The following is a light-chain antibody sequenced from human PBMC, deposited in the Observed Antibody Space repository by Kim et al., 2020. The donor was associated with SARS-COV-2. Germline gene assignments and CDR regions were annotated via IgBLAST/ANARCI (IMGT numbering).Light chain of an antibody. CDR3: QAWDSSTASDV. Sequence: SYELTQPPSVSVSPGQTASITCSGAKLGDKYACWYQQKPGQSPVLVIYQDSKRPSGIPERFSGSNSGNTATLTISGTQAMDEADYYCQAWDSSTASDVF. J-gene: IGLJ1*01. CDR2: QDS. V-gene: IGLV3-1*01. CDR1: KLGDKY.